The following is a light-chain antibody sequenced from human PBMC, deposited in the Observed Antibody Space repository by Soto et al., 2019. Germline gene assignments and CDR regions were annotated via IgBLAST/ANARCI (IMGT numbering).Light chain of an antibody. CDR1: DSDVGAYNS. CDR3: CASAPESTYV. Sequence: QSALAQPASVSGSPGQSITLSCTGTDSDVGAYNSVSWYQQHPHKAPRLIIYKGTRRPSGISYRFSGSTSGNAASLTISALQADDEADYFCCASAPESTYVFGTGTKLTVL. J-gene: IGLJ1*01. V-gene: IGLV2-23*01. CDR2: KGT.